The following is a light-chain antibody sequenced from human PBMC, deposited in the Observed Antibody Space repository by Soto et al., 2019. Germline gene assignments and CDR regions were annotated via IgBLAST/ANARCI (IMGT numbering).Light chain of an antibody. Sequence: QSVLTHPRSVFGSPGQSVTISCTGTSSDVGGHNYVSWYQQHPGKAPQLMIYDVTKRPSGVPDRFSGSKSGSTASLTISGLQAEDEADYYCCSYAGSYTYVFGTGTKVTVL. CDR3: CSYAGSYTYV. CDR2: DVT. CDR1: SSDVGGHNY. J-gene: IGLJ1*01. V-gene: IGLV2-11*01.